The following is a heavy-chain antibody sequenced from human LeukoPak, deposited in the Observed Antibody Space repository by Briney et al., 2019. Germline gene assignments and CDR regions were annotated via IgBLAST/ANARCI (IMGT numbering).Heavy chain of an antibody. CDR3: ARGTGGYYYLPAQEFYY. CDR1: GYRFTSYW. J-gene: IGHJ4*02. D-gene: IGHD3-22*01. Sequence: GASLKISCKGSGYRFTSYWIGWVRQLPGKGLEWMGIIYPGDSDTRYSPSFQGQVTISADKSISTSYLHWSTLQASDTAMYCCARGTGGYYYLPAQEFYYWGQGTLVTVSS. CDR2: IYPGDSDT. V-gene: IGHV5-51*01.